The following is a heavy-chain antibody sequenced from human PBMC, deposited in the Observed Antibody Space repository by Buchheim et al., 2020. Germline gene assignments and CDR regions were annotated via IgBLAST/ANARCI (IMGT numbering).Heavy chain of an antibody. D-gene: IGHD6-6*01. V-gene: IGHV3-30*18. Sequence: VQLLESGGGLVQPGGSLRLSCAASGFTFSSYAMSWVRQAPGKGLEWVAVISYDGSNKYYADSVKGRFTISRDNSKNTLYLQMNSLRAEDTAVYYCAKDHIARRPTRYNWFDPWGQGTL. CDR3: AKDHIARRPTRYNWFDP. CDR2: ISYDGSNK. CDR1: GFTFSSYA. J-gene: IGHJ5*02.